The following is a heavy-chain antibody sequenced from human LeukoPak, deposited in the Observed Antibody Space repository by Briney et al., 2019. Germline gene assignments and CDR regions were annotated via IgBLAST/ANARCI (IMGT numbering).Heavy chain of an antibody. Sequence: ASVKVSCKASGYTFTSYAMNWVRQAPGQGLEWMGWINTNTGNPTYAQGFTGRFVFSLDTSVSTAYLQISSLKAEDTAVYYCARVHSNSWFSPFDYWGQGTLVTVSS. CDR1: GYTFTSYA. CDR3: ARVHSNSWFSPFDY. V-gene: IGHV7-4-1*02. J-gene: IGHJ4*02. CDR2: INTNTGNP. D-gene: IGHD6-13*01.